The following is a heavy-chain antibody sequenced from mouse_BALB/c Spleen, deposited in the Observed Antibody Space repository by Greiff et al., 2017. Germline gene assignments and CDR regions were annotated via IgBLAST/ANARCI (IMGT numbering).Heavy chain of an antibody. J-gene: IGHJ2*01. CDR3: ARGVDWDYFDY. CDR2: INPYNGAT. CDR1: GYSFTGYY. D-gene: IGHD4-1*01. Sequence: VQLQQSGPELVKPGASVTISCKASGYSFTGYYMHWVKQSHVKSLEWIGRINPYNGATSYNQNFKDKASLTVDKSSSTAYMELHSLTSEDSAVYYCARGVDWDYFDYWGQGTTLTVSS. V-gene: IGHV1-31*01.